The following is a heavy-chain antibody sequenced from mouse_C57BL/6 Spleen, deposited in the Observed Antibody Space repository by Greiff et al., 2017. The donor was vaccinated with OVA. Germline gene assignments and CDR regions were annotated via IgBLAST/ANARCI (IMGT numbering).Heavy chain of an antibody. Sequence: VQLVESGPELVKPGASVKISCKASGYAFSSYWMNWVKQRPGKGLEWIGQIYPGDGDTNYNGKFTGKATLTADKSSSTAYMQLSSLTSEDSAFYFGARSDYYDGQFAYWGQGTLVTVSA. D-gene: IGHD1-1*01. V-gene: IGHV1-80*01. CDR1: GYAFSSYW. J-gene: IGHJ3*01. CDR2: IYPGDGDT. CDR3: ARSDYYDGQFAY.